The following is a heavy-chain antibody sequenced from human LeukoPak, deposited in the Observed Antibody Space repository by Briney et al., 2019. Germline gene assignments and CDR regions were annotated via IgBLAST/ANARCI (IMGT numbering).Heavy chain of an antibody. CDR2: IYYSGTT. Sequence: SETLSLTCTVSGGSISSYYWSWIRQPPGKGLEWIGYIYYSGTTNYNPSLKSRVTISVDTSKNQFSLKLSSVTAADTAVYYCARGVYIAAAEYGYWGQGTLVTVSS. CDR1: GGSISSYY. V-gene: IGHV4-59*01. J-gene: IGHJ4*02. D-gene: IGHD6-13*01. CDR3: ARGVYIAAAEYGY.